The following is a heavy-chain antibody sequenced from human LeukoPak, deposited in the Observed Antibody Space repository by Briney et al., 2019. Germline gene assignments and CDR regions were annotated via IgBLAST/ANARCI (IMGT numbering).Heavy chain of an antibody. V-gene: IGHV3-15*01. CDR3: TTEGDALRYFDWLSSRAFDI. CDR1: GFTFSSYE. Sequence: GGSLRLSCAASGFTFSSYEMNWVRQAPGKGLEWVGRIKSKTDGGTTDYAAPVKGRFTISRDDSKNTLYLQMNSLKTEDTAVYYCTTEGDALRYFDWLSSRAFDIWGQGTMVTVSS. D-gene: IGHD3-9*01. CDR2: IKSKTDGGTT. J-gene: IGHJ3*02.